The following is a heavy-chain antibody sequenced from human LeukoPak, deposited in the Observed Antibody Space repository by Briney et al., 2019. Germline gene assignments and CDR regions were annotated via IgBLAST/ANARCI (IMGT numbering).Heavy chain of an antibody. J-gene: IGHJ4*02. CDR1: GGSISSNKW. CDR3: AKFSGRRTVLYYFDY. D-gene: IGHD2/OR15-2a*01. Sequence: SETLSLTCAVSGGSISSNKWWTWVRQPPGKGLEWIGEIYHSGSTNYKSSLKSRVTISLDKSKNQFSLKLTSVTAADTAVYYCAKFSGRRTVLYYFDYWGQGTLVTVSS. V-gene: IGHV4-4*02. CDR2: IYHSGST.